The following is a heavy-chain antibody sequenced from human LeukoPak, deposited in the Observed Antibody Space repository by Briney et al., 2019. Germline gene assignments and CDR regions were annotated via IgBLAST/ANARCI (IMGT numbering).Heavy chain of an antibody. CDR2: FDPEDGET. CDR1: GYTLTELS. D-gene: IGHD3-3*01. V-gene: IGHV1-24*01. J-gene: IGHJ4*02. CDR3: ATGQNYDFWSGFFFY. Sequence: GASVKVSCKASGYTLTELSMHWVRQAPGKGLEWMGGFDPEDGETIYAQKFQGRVTMTEDTSTDTAYMELSSLRSEDTAVYYCATGQNYDFWSGFFFYWGQGTLVTVSS.